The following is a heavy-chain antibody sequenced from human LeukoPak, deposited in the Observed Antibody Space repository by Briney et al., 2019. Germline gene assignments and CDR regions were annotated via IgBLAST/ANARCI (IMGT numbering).Heavy chain of an antibody. D-gene: IGHD3-10*01. J-gene: IGHJ6*02. CDR3: ARAVGFGEPPDYYGMDV. Sequence: GGSLRLSCAASGFTFSSYAMHWVRQAPGKGLEWVAVISYDGSNKYYADSVKGRFTISRDNSKNTLYLQMNSLRAEDTAVYYCARAVGFGEPPDYYGMDVWGQGTTVTVSS. V-gene: IGHV3-30-3*01. CDR1: GFTFSSYA. CDR2: ISYDGSNK.